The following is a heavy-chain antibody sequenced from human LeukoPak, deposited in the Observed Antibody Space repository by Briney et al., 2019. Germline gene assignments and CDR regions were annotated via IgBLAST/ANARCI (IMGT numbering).Heavy chain of an antibody. V-gene: IGHV3-48*03. D-gene: IGHD3-3*01. Sequence: PGGSLRLSCAASGFTLSSYEMNWVRQAPGKGLEWVSYISSSGSTIYYADSVKGRFTISRYNAKNSLYLQMNSLRAEDTAVYYCASGVTIFGEVRFDYWGQGTLVTVSS. CDR2: ISSSGSTI. CDR1: GFTLSSYE. J-gene: IGHJ4*02. CDR3: ASGVTIFGEVRFDY.